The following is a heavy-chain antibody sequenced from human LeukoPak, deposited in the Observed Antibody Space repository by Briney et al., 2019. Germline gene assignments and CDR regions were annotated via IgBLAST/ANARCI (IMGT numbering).Heavy chain of an antibody. J-gene: IGHJ4*02. Sequence: SETLSLTCTVSGYSISTSYYWGWIRQPPGKGLEWIGSIYHSGNTYYNPSLKSRVTISVDTSKNQFSLKLNSVTAADTAVYYCTRAGYGDSDFDYWGQGTLVTVSS. D-gene: IGHD4-17*01. V-gene: IGHV4-38-2*02. CDR2: IYHSGNT. CDR3: TRAGYGDSDFDY. CDR1: GYSISTSYY.